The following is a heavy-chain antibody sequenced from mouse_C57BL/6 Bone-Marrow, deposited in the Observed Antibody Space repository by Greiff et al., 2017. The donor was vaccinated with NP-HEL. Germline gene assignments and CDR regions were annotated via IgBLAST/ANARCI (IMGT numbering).Heavy chain of an antibody. V-gene: IGHV1-42*01. CDR1: GYSFTGYY. D-gene: IGHD1-1*01. CDR2: INPSTGGT. CDR3: ARENGSSYFDY. J-gene: IGHJ2*01. Sequence: EVQVVESGPELVKPGASVKISCKASGYSFTGYYMNWVKQSPEKSLEWIGEINPSTGGTTYNQKFKAKATLTVDKSSSTAYMQLKSLTSEDSAVYYCARENGSSYFDYWGQGTTLTVSS.